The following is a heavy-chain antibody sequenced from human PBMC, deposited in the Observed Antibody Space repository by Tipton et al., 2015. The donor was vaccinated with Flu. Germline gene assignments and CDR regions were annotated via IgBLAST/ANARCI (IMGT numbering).Heavy chain of an antibody. CDR1: GVSIRTTSYH. V-gene: IGHV4-39*01. D-gene: IGHD6-19*01. Sequence: GLVKPSETLSLTCTVSGVSIRTTSYHWGWIRQPPGKGLEWIASLSYSGSTFYKSSLKSRVTISVDTSKNQFSPKVSSVTAADTAVYYCASHPPPRISVPAPIDNWGQGTLVTVSS. J-gene: IGHJ4*02. CDR2: LSYSGST. CDR3: ASHPPPRISVPAPIDN.